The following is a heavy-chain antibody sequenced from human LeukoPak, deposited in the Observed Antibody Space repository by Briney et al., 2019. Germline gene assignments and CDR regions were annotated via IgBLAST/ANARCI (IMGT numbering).Heavy chain of an antibody. V-gene: IGHV1-18*01. CDR1: GYTFTSYG. J-gene: IGHJ3*02. CDR3: ARDWTTVTTPDAFDI. CDR2: ISAYNGDT. Sequence: ASVKVSCKASGYTFTSYGISWVRQAPGQGLEWMGWISAYNGDTNYAQKLQGRVTMTTDTSTSTAYMELRSLRSDDTAVYYCARDWTTVTTPDAFDIWGQGTMVTVSS. D-gene: IGHD4-17*01.